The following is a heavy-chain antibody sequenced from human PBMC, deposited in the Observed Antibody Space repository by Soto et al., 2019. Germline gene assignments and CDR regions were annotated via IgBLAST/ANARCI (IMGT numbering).Heavy chain of an antibody. CDR3: STKDNGIYYFDY. V-gene: IGHV4-28*01. D-gene: IGHD2-15*01. CDR2: IHYSGIT. J-gene: IGHJ4*02. Sequence: PSETLSLTCGVSGSSISSDNWWVWIRQPPGKGLEWIGYIHYSGITYSNPALKSRLTMSVDTSKNQFSLKLSSVTAVDTAVYYFSTKDNGIYYFDYWGQGTLVTVSS. CDR1: GSSISSDNW.